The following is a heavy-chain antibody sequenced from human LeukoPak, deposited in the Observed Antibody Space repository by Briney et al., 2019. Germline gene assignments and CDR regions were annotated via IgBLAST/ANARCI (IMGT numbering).Heavy chain of an antibody. J-gene: IGHJ4*02. Sequence: SETLSLTCAVYGGSFSGYYWSWIRQPPEKGLEWIGEINHSGSTNYNPSLKSRVTISVDTSKNQFSLKLSSVTAADTAVYYCARGPIGIVVVPAAVYFDYWGQGTLVTVSS. V-gene: IGHV4-34*01. CDR1: GGSFSGYY. D-gene: IGHD2-2*01. CDR2: INHSGST. CDR3: ARGPIGIVVVPAAVYFDY.